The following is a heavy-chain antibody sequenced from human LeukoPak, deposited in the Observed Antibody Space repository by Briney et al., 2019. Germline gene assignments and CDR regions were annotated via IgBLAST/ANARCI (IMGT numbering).Heavy chain of an antibody. Sequence: GGSLRLSCAASGFTFSSYWMHWVRQAPGKGLVWVSRIKSDGSTKSYADSVKGRVTISRDNAKNTLYLQMNSLRAEDTAVYYCVKEEYWGQGTLVTVSS. CDR2: IKSDGSTK. CDR3: VKEEY. J-gene: IGHJ4*02. CDR1: GFTFSSYW. V-gene: IGHV3-74*01.